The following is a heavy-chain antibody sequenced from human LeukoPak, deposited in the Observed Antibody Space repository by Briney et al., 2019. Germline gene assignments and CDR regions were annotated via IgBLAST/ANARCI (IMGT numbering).Heavy chain of an antibody. J-gene: IGHJ5*02. CDR2: INPSGGST. CDR3: ARDYEYSSGWYGGWFDP. V-gene: IGHV1-46*01. CDR1: GYTFTSYY. Sequence: ASVKVSCKASGYTFTSYYMHWVRQAPGQGLEWMGIINPSGGSTSYAQKFQGRVTMTRDMSTSTVYMELSSLRSEDTAVYYCARDYEYSSGWYGGWFDPWGQGTLVTVSS. D-gene: IGHD6-19*01.